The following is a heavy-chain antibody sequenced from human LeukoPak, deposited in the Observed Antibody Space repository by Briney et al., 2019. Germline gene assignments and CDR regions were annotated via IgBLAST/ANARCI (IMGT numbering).Heavy chain of an antibody. J-gene: IGHJ6*03. Sequence: SETLSLTCLVSGGSMKRSYWTWIRQDPGKGVEWIGNIDDRGNTNYRRSLKSRVTIPLDTSKNQFSLGVTSVTAADRALYFCARDSSPAALPYMDAWGKGTTVTVSS. CDR3: ARDSSPAALPYMDA. CDR1: GGSMKRSY. CDR2: IDDRGNT. V-gene: IGHV4-59*01. D-gene: IGHD2-2*01.